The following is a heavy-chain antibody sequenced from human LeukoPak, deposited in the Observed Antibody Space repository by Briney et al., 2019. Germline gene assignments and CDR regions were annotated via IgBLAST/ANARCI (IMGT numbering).Heavy chain of an antibody. CDR3: ASPKYTSGPFDY. V-gene: IGHV3-53*01. CDR2: LYNTGDT. Sequence: PGGSLRLSCAASGLTVSNNYMSWVRQAPGKGLELVSVLYNTGDTYYADSVKGRFTISRDNSKNTLDLQMNSLRADDTAVYYCASPKYTSGPFDYWGQGTLVTVSS. D-gene: IGHD6-19*01. J-gene: IGHJ4*02. CDR1: GLTVSNNY.